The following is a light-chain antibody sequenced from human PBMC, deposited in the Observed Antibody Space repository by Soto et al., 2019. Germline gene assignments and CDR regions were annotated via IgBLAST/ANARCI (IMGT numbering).Light chain of an antibody. CDR2: KAS. J-gene: IGKJ1*01. CDR1: QYISSW. Sequence: DIQMTQSPSTLSASVGDRVTITCRASQYISSWLAWYQQKPGKAPKLLIYKASSLESGVTSRFSGSGSGTEFTLTISSLQPDDVSTYYCQQYNSQRTFGQGTKVEIK. V-gene: IGKV1-5*03. CDR3: QQYNSQRT.